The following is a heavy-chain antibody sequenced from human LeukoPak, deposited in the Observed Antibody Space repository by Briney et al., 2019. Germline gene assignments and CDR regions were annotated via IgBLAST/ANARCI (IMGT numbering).Heavy chain of an antibody. CDR1: GGTFSSYA. CDR3: ARDVDRGGDCYSFGNY. CDR2: IIPILGIA. V-gene: IGHV1-69*04. J-gene: IGHJ4*02. D-gene: IGHD2-21*02. Sequence: ASVKVSCKASGGTFSSYAISWVRQAPGQGLEWMGRIIPILGIANYAQKFQGRVTITADKSTSTAYMELSSLRSEDTAVYYCARDVDRGGDCYSFGNYWGQGTLVTVSS.